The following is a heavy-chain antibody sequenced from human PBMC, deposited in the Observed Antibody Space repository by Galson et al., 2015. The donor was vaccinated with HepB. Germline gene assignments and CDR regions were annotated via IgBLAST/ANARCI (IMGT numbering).Heavy chain of an antibody. CDR3: AREPEYCSSTSCYRWFDP. Sequence: VKVSCKASGGTFSSYAISWVRQAPGQGLEWMGGIIPIFGTANYAQKFQGRVTITADDSTSTAYMELSSLRSEDTAVYYCAREPEYCSSTSCYRWFDPWGQGTLVTVSS. V-gene: IGHV1-69*01. CDR1: GGTFSSYA. D-gene: IGHD2-2*02. CDR2: IIPIFGTA. J-gene: IGHJ5*02.